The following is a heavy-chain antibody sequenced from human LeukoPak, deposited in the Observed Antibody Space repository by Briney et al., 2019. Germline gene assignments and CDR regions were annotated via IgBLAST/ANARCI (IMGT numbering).Heavy chain of an antibody. CDR1: GYTFTGYF. Sequence: PRASVKVSCRASGYTFTGYFMHWVRQAPGQGLEWMGWINPNGAATKYAQKFQGRVTMTRDTSISTAYMELSRLRSDDTAVYYCATSTVTYLYYFDYWGQGTLVTVSS. V-gene: IGHV1-2*02. D-gene: IGHD4-17*01. CDR3: ATSTVTYLYYFDY. J-gene: IGHJ4*02. CDR2: INPNGAAT.